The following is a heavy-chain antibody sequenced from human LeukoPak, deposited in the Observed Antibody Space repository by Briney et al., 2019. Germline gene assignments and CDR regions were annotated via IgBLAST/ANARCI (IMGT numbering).Heavy chain of an antibody. CDR3: ARDRGYCSSTSCYRPGTADY. CDR2: ISAYNGNT. Sequence: ASVKVSCKASGYTFTSYGISWVRQAPGQGLEWMGWISAYNGNTNYAQKLQGGVTMTTDTSTSTAYMELRSLRSDDTAVYYCARDRGYCSSTSCYRPGTADYWGQGTLVTVSS. D-gene: IGHD2-2*01. V-gene: IGHV1-18*01. CDR1: GYTFTSYG. J-gene: IGHJ4*02.